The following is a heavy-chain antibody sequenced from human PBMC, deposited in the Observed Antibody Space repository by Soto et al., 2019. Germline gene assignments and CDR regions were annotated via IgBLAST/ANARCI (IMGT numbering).Heavy chain of an antibody. CDR3: ARVHSSDPLFTPG. D-gene: IGHD3-22*01. CDR1: GYTFIRYG. V-gene: IGHV1-8*01. J-gene: IGHJ4*02. CDR2: INPNSGGT. Sequence: ASVKVSCKASGYTFIRYGITWVRQAPGQGLEWMGWINPNSGGTNYAQKFQGRVTMTRNTSISTAYMELSSLRSEDTAVYYCARVHSSDPLFTPGWGQGTLVTVSS.